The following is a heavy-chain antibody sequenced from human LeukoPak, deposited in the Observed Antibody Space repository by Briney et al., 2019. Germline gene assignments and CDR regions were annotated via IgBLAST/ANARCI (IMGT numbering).Heavy chain of an antibody. V-gene: IGHV4-39*01. CDR1: GGSISSSSYY. CDR2: IYYSGST. Sequence: NPSETLSLTCTVSGGSISSSSYYWGWIRQPPGKGMEWIGRIYYSGSTYYNPSLKSQVTISQDTSKNQFSLTLSSVTAADTAVYYWASMGMLLYQSIDYWGQGTLVTVSS. D-gene: IGHD2-8*01. J-gene: IGHJ4*02. CDR3: ASMGMLLYQSIDY.